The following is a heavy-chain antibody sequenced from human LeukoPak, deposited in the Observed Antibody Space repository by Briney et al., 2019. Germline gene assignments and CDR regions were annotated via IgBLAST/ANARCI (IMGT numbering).Heavy chain of an antibody. D-gene: IGHD3-22*01. CDR3: AADGSPHYYDSSGYYYDY. V-gene: IGHV1-58*01. CDR2: VVIGSGNT. J-gene: IGHJ4*02. Sequence: SVKVSCKASGFTFTSSAVQWVRQARGQRLEWIGWVVIGSGNTNYAQKFQGRVTITRDMSTSTAYMELSSLRSEDTAVYYCAADGSPHYYDSSGYYYDYWGQGTLVTVSS. CDR1: GFTFTSSA.